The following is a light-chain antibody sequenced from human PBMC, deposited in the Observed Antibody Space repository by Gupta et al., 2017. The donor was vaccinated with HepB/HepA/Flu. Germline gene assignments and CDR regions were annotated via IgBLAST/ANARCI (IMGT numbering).Light chain of an antibody. CDR1: QSVSSY. CDR3: QQRSNWPMCS. J-gene: IGKJ2*04. Sequence: EMVLTRSPPTRSFSPGERATLSCRASQSVSSYLAWYQQKPGQAPRLLIYDASNRATGIPARFSGSGSGTDFTLTISSLEPEDFAVYYCQQRSNWPMCSFGQGTKLEIK. CDR2: DAS. V-gene: IGKV3-11*01.